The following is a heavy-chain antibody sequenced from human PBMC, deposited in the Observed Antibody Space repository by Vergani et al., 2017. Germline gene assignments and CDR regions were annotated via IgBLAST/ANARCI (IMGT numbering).Heavy chain of an antibody. CDR3: ARKVEPYFDY. Sequence: QLQLQESGPGLVKPSETLSLPCTVSGGSISSSSYYWGWIRQPPGKGLEWIGSIYYSGSTYYNPSLKSRVTISVDTSKNQFSLKLSSVTAADTAVYYCARKVEPYFDYWGQGTLVTVSP. D-gene: IGHD1-26*01. CDR2: IYYSGST. J-gene: IGHJ4*02. V-gene: IGHV4-39*07. CDR1: GGSISSSSYY.